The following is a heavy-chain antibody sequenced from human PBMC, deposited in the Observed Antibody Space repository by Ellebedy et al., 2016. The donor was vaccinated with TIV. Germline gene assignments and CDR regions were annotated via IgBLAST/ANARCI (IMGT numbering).Heavy chain of an antibody. J-gene: IGHJ4*02. D-gene: IGHD3-10*01. V-gene: IGHV1-2*02. CDR1: GYTFTGYY. CDR2: INPNSGGT. CDR3: ARDSGRRNSWDTDY. Sequence: AASVKVSCKASGYTFTGYYIHWVRQAPGQGLEWMAWINPNSGGTNYAQKFQGRVTVTRDTSTSTAFLELSRLRSDDTAMYYCARDSGRRNSWDTDYWGQGTQVTVSS.